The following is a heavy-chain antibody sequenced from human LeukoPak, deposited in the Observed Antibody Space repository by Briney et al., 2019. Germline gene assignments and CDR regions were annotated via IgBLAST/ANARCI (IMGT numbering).Heavy chain of an antibody. J-gene: IGHJ4*02. CDR1: GYTFTGYY. CDR3: ARVLRRLGIAAAGPGGGDY. V-gene: IGHV1-2*02. CDR2: INPNSGGT. Sequence: ASVKVSCKASGYTFTGYYMHWVRQAPGQGLEWMGWINPNSGGTNYAQKFQGRVTMTRDTSISRAYMELSRLRSDDTAVYYCARVLRRLGIAAAGPGGGDYWGQGTLVTVSS. D-gene: IGHD6-13*01.